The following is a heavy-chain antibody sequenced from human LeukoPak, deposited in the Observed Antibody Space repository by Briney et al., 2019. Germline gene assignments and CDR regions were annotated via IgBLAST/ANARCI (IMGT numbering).Heavy chain of an antibody. J-gene: IGHJ3*01. Sequence: GGSLRLSCAASGFTFSDYYISWIRQAPGKGLEWVSSISSSGSAIFYADSVRGRFTISRDNAKNSLFLQMNSLRAEDTAVYYCARDLDVVVGPAHYDALDLWGQGTTVTVS. CDR3: ARDLDVVVGPAHYDALDL. CDR2: ISSSGSAI. V-gene: IGHV3-11*04. D-gene: IGHD2-15*01. CDR1: GFTFSDYY.